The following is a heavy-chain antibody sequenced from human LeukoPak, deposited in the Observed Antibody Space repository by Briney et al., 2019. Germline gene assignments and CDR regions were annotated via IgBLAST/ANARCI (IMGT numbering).Heavy chain of an antibody. V-gene: IGHV3-30*18. CDR2: ISDDGSNK. Sequence: GRSLRLSCAASGFTFSSYGMHWVRQAPGKGLEWVSVISDDGSNKYYADSVKGRFTISRDNSKNTLYLQMNSLRAEDTAVYSCANIQTIGYYYGMDVWRQGTTVTVSS. J-gene: IGHJ6*02. CDR3: ANIQTIGYYYGMDV. CDR1: GFTFSSYG.